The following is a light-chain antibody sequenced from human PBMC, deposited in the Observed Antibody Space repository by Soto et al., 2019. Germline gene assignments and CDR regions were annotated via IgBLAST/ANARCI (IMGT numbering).Light chain of an antibody. CDR1: QTIAIY. J-gene: IGKJ1*01. Sequence: DIHITQSPSSLSASVGDRVTITCRASQTIAIYLNWYQQKPGKAPKLLIYAASSLQSGVPSRFSGSGSGTDFTLTISSLQPEDFATYYCQQSYSTPRTFGQGTKVDIK. CDR2: AAS. V-gene: IGKV1-39*01. CDR3: QQSYSTPRT.